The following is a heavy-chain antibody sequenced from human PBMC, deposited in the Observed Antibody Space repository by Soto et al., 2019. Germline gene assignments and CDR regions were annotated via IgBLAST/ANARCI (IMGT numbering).Heavy chain of an antibody. V-gene: IGHV3-15*01. J-gene: IGHJ4*02. CDR1: GLTFSSKW. D-gene: IGHD1-1*01. CDR2: IKSRADGGTT. CDR3: STRDGYLG. Sequence: GGSLRLSCAASGLTFSSKWMIWVRQAPGKGLEWVGRIKSRADGGTTDFAAPVRGRFTISRDDSENTVNLQMNSLRTADQAVYYCSTRDGYLGWGQGTLVTVSS.